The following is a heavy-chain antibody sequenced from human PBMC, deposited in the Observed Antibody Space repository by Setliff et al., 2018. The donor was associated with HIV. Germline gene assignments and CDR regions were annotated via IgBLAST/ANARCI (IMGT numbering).Heavy chain of an antibody. J-gene: IGHJ6*03. V-gene: IGHV4-34*01. D-gene: IGHD3-22*01. CDR1: GESFSGYY. CDR2: INHSGST. Sequence: LSLTCAVYGESFSGYYWNWIRQPPGKGLEWIGEINHSGSTKYNPSLKSRVTISVDTSKKQFSLKLSSVAAADTAVYYCARGFSGHYSFTGYMDVWGKGTTVTVSS. CDR3: ARGFSGHYSFTGYMDV.